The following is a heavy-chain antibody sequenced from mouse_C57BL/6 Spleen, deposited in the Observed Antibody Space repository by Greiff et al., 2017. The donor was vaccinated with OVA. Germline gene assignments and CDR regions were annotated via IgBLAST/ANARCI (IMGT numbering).Heavy chain of an antibody. CDR1: GYAFSSSW. V-gene: IGHV1-82*01. Sequence: QVQLQQSGPELVKPGASVKISCKASGYAFSSSWMNWVQQRPGKGLEWIGRIYPGDGDTNYNGKFKGKATLTADKSSSTAYMQLSSLTSEDSAVYFCAYGNYYFDYWGQGTTLTVSS. CDR3: AYGNYYFDY. D-gene: IGHD2-1*01. J-gene: IGHJ2*01. CDR2: IYPGDGDT.